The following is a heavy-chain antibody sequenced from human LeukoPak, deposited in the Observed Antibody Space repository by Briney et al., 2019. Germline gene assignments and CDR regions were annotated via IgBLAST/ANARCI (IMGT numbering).Heavy chain of an antibody. V-gene: IGHV3-30*18. CDR3: AKDKRRSLFGDYEFFDY. CDR2: ISNDGSYK. J-gene: IGHJ4*02. Sequence: GGSLRLACAAAGFTLSYYGIDWFRQTPGQGLGWVASISNDGSYKNYAESVKGRFTISRDNSKNTLYLQMDSLRAEDRAVFYCAKDKRRSLFGDYEFFDYWGQGTLVTVSS. D-gene: IGHD4-17*01. CDR1: GFTLSYYG.